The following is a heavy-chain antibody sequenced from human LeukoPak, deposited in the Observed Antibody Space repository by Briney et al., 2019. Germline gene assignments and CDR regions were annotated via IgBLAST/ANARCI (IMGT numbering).Heavy chain of an antibody. Sequence: GGSLRLSCAASGFTFSSYSMNWVRQAPGKGLEWVSSISSSSSYIYYADSVKGRFTISRDNAKNSLYLQMNSLRAEDTAVYYCARGTYCSSTSCPLDYWGQGTLVTVSS. V-gene: IGHV3-21*01. J-gene: IGHJ4*02. D-gene: IGHD2-2*01. CDR1: GFTFSSYS. CDR2: ISSSSSYI. CDR3: ARGTYCSSTSCPLDY.